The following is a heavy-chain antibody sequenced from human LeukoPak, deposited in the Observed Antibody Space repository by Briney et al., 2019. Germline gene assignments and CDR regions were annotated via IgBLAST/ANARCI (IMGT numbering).Heavy chain of an antibody. CDR2: IRHDETEK. CDR1: GFVFSKNG. Sequence: PGGSLRLSCAASGFVFSKNGMHWVRQAPGKGLEWVAFIRHDETEKYYADSVKGRFTISRDNSKNTLYLQMNSLRAEDTAVYYCARGSMVRGDDDAFDIWGQGTMVTVSS. CDR3: ARGSMVRGDDDAFDI. V-gene: IGHV3-30*02. D-gene: IGHD3-10*01. J-gene: IGHJ3*02.